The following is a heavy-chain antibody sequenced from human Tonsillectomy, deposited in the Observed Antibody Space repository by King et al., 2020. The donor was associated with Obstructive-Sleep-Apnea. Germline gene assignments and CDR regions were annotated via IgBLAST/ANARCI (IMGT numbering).Heavy chain of an antibody. Sequence: VQLVESGGGLVQPGGSLRLSCAASGFSFSSYSMNWVRQAPGKGLEWLSYISSSSSTIYYADSVNGRFTISRDNAKTSLFLQMNSLRAEDTAVYYCARDHFGDYSSLDYWGQGTLVTVSS. D-gene: IGHD4-17*01. CDR1: GFSFSSYS. CDR2: ISSSSSTI. CDR3: ARDHFGDYSSLDY. V-gene: IGHV3-48*04. J-gene: IGHJ4*02.